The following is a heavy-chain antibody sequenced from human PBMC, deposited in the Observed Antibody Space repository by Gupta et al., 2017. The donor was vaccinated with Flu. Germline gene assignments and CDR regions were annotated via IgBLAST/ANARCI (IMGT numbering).Heavy chain of an antibody. J-gene: IGHJ4*02. CDR3: TTPFGSGRY. D-gene: IGHD3-10*01. Sequence: EVQLVESGGGLEQPGRSLRLSCTTSGFTFGDYGMNWVRQAPGKGLEWVGFIRRRDYGGTTEYAASVKGRFTISRDDSKSIAYLQMNSLRTEDTAIYYCTTPFGSGRYWGQGTLVTVSS. CDR1: GFTFGDYG. CDR2: IRRRDYGGTT. V-gene: IGHV3-49*04.